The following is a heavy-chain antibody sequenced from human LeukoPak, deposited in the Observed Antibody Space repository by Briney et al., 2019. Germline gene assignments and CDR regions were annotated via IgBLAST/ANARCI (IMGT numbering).Heavy chain of an antibody. CDR1: GYSISSGYY. Sequence: PSETLSLTCTVSGYSISSGYYWGWIRQPPGKGLEWIGSIYHSGSTYYNPSLKSRVTISVDTSKNQFSLKLSSVTAADTAVYYCAREGYCSGGSCYVIPAENWFDPWGQGTLVTVSS. D-gene: IGHD2-15*01. V-gene: IGHV4-38-2*02. J-gene: IGHJ5*02. CDR3: AREGYCSGGSCYVIPAENWFDP. CDR2: IYHSGST.